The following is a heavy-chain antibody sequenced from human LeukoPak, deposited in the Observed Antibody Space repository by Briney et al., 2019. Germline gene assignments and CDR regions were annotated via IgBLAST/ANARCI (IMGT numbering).Heavy chain of an antibody. V-gene: IGHV4-39*01. CDR1: GGSISNNRYY. D-gene: IGHD3-10*01. Sequence: SETLSLTCTVSGGSISNNRYYWGWVRQPPGKGLQWIGSIYYSGSTYYNPSLKSRVTMPVDTSKNQFSLKLSSVTAADTAVYFCARRGKTYGDSDYWGQGALVTVSS. J-gene: IGHJ4*02. CDR3: ARRGKTYGDSDY. CDR2: IYYSGST.